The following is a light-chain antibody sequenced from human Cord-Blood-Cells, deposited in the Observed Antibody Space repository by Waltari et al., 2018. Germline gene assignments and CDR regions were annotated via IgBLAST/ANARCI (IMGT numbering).Light chain of an antibody. CDR2: GNS. V-gene: IGLV1-40*01. CDR1: SSNTGAGYD. J-gene: IGLJ3*02. Sequence: QSLLTQPPSVSAAPGPRVTISRTGSSSNTGAGYDVHWYQQLPGTAPKLLSYGNSNRPSGVPDRFSGSKSGTSASLAITGLQAEDEADYYCQSYDSSALVFGGGTKLTVL. CDR3: QSYDSSALV.